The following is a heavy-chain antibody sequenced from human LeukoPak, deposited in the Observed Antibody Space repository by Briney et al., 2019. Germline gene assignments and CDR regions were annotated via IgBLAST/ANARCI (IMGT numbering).Heavy chain of an antibody. CDR2: IYYSGST. V-gene: IGHV4-39*01. J-gene: IGHJ4*02. D-gene: IGHD1-26*01. CDR3: ARHPTADGIDY. Sequence: SETLSLTCTVSGGSISSSSYYWGWIRQPPGKGLEWIGSIYYSGSTYYNPSLKSRVTISVDTSKNQFSLKLSSVTAADTAVYYCARHPTADGIDYWGQGTLATVSS. CDR1: GGSISSSSYY.